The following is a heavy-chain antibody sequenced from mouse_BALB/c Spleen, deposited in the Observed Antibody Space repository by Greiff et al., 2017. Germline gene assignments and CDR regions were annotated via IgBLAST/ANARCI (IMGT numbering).Heavy chain of an antibody. D-gene: IGHD2-2*01. CDR2: IWGDGST. V-gene: IGHV2-6-7*01. Sequence: VMLVESGPGLVAPSQCLSITCTVSGFSLTGFGVNWVRQPPGKGLEWLGMIWGDGSTDYNSALKSRLSISKDNSKSQVFLKMNSLQTDDTTRYYGAREMGYYGLFAYWGQGTLVTVSA. J-gene: IGHJ3*01. CDR1: GFSLTGFG. CDR3: AREMGYYGLFAY.